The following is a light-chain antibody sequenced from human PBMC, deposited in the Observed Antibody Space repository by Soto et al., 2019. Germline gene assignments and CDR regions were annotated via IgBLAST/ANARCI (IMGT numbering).Light chain of an antibody. J-gene: IGKJ1*01. CDR3: QQYYSFPLT. CDR1: QSISSY. V-gene: IGKV1-5*03. Sequence: DIQMTQSPGSLSASVGDGCTITCRASQSISSYLNWYQQKPGKAPKLLIYKASTLKSGVPSRFSGSGSGTEFTLTISSLQPDDFATYYCQQYYSFPLTFGQGTKVDIK. CDR2: KAS.